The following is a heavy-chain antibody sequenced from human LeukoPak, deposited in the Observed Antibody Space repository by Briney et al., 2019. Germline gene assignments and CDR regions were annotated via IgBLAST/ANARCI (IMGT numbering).Heavy chain of an antibody. CDR1: GFTFSSYA. D-gene: IGHD3-3*01. CDR2: ISGSGGTT. V-gene: IGHV3-23*01. J-gene: IGHJ4*02. Sequence: GGSLRLPCSASGFTFSSYAMSWVRQAPGKGLEWASGISGSGGTTYYADSVKGRFTISRDNSKNTLYLQMNSLRAEDTAVYYCAKDPTFWSGYPIDYWGQGTLVTVSS. CDR3: AKDPTFWSGYPIDY.